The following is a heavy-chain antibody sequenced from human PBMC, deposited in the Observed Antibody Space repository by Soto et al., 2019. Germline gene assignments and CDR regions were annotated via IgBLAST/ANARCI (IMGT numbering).Heavy chain of an antibody. J-gene: IGHJ4*02. CDR2: INGDGSTT. V-gene: IGHV3-74*01. D-gene: IGHD3-22*01. CDR1: GFSFMSYW. Sequence: EVQLVESGGGLVQPGGSLRLSCEASGFSFMSYWMHWVRQPPGKGLVWVSRINGDGSTTNYVDAVKGRFTISRDNAKKTLYLQMNRLRVEDTAVYFCARRYYYDSSGYYNELDSWGQGTLVTVSP. CDR3: ARRYYYDSSGYYNELDS.